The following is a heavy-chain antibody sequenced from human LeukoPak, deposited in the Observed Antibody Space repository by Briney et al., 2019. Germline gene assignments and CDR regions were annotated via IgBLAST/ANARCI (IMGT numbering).Heavy chain of an antibody. D-gene: IGHD6-19*01. J-gene: IGHJ4*02. CDR3: ATKQWLAPPPDS. CDR2: INTDGTVT. Sequence: PGGSLRLSCAPSGFTFSKYWMLWLRQTPRKRLQSVSRINTDGTVTTYADSVKGRFTVSRDNADNTMFLQMNSVRDEDTAVYYCATKQWLAPPPDSWGQGTPVTVSS. CDR1: GFTFSKYW. V-gene: IGHV3-74*01.